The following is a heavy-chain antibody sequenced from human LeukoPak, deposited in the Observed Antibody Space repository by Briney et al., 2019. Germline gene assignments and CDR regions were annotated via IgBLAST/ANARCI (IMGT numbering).Heavy chain of an antibody. Sequence: SETLSLTSTVSGGSISSHYWSWIRQPAGKGLEWIGRIYTSGSTNYNPSLKSRVTMSVDTSKNQFSLKLSSVTAADTAVYYCARDSPSGWYTHWGQGTLVTVSS. J-gene: IGHJ4*02. D-gene: IGHD6-19*01. V-gene: IGHV4-4*07. CDR3: ARDSPSGWYTH. CDR2: IYTSGST. CDR1: GGSISSHY.